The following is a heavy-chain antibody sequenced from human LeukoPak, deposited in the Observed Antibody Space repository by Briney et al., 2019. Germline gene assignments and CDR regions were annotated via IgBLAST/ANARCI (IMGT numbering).Heavy chain of an antibody. J-gene: IGHJ3*02. Sequence: GGSLRLPCAASGFTFSSYAMHWVRQAPGKGLEWVAVISYDGSNKYYADSVKGRFTISRDNSKNTLYLQMNNLRAEDTAVYYCAKGIDGYKFAFDIWGQGTLVTVSS. D-gene: IGHD5-24*01. V-gene: IGHV3-30*04. CDR2: ISYDGSNK. CDR1: GFTFSSYA. CDR3: AKGIDGYKFAFDI.